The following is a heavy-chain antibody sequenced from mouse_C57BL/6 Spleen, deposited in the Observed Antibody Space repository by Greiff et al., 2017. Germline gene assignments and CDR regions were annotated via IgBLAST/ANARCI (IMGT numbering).Heavy chain of an antibody. CDR1: GYSITSGYY. Sequence: VQLKESGPGLVKPSQSLSLTCSVTGYSITSGYYWNWIRQFPGNKLEWMGYISYDGSNNYNPSLKNPISITRDTSKNQFFLKLNSVTTEDTATYYCASYYYGSSYWYFDVWGTGTTVTVSS. CDR2: ISYDGSN. CDR3: ASYYYGSSYWYFDV. V-gene: IGHV3-6*01. D-gene: IGHD1-1*01. J-gene: IGHJ1*03.